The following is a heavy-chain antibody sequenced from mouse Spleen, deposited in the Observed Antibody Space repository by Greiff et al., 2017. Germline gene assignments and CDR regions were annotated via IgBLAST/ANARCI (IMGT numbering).Heavy chain of an antibody. J-gene: IGHJ2*01. V-gene: IGHV5-17*01. CDR3: ASELLGPVLDY. D-gene: IGHD4-1*01. CDR2: ISSGSSTI. CDR1: GFTFSDYG. Sequence: EVNVVESGGGLVKPGGSLKLSCAASGFTFSDYGMHWVRQAPEKGLEWVAYISSGSSTIYYADTVKGRFTISRDNAKNTLFLQMTSLRSEDTAMYYCASELLGPVLDYWGQGTTLTVSS.